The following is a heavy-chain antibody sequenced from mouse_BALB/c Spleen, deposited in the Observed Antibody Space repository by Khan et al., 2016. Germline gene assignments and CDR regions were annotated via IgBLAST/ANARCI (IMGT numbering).Heavy chain of an antibody. CDR2: IRSKSNNYAT. J-gene: IGHJ1*01. CDR1: GFTFNTYA. V-gene: IGHV10-1*02. D-gene: IGHD1-1*01. CDR3: VRPYYGSSYGYFDV. Sequence: EVQLVETGGGLVQPTGSLKLSCAASGFTFNTYAMNWVRQAPGKGLEWVARIRSKSNNYATYYADSVKDRFTISRDDSQSMLYLQMNNLKTEDTAMYYCVRPYYGSSYGYFDVWGAGTTVTVSS.